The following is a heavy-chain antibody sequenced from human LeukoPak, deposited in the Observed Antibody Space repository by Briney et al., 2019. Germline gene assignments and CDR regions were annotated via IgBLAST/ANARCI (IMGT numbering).Heavy chain of an antibody. CDR3: ARAVVTPSGDAFNI. D-gene: IGHD3-22*01. CDR1: GYTFTSYY. CDR2: INPSGDST. V-gene: IGHV1-46*01. J-gene: IGHJ3*02. Sequence: ASVKLSCKASGYTFTSYYMHWVRQAPGQGLEWMGIINPSGDSTSYAQNPQGRVTRTRDKSTSTVDMELSSPRSEDTAVYDCARAVVTPSGDAFNIGGQGTMVSVSS.